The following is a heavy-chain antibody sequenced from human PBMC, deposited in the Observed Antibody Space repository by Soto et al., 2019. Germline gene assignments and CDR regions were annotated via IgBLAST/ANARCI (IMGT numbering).Heavy chain of an antibody. J-gene: IGHJ6*02. CDR1: GGSISSGDYY. Sequence: QVQLQESGPGLVKPSQTLSLTCTVSGGSISSGDYYWSWIRQPPGKGLEWIGYISYSGSTYYNPSLKSRVTISLDTSQKQFSLKLSSVTAADTAVYYCASEDTTVLTSGGNDDYYGLDVWGQGTTVTVSS. V-gene: IGHV4-30-4*01. CDR3: ASEDTTVLTSGGNDDYYGLDV. CDR2: ISYSGST. D-gene: IGHD4-17*01.